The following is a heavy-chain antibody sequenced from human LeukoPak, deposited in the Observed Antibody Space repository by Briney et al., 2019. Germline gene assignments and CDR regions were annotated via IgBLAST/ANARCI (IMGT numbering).Heavy chain of an antibody. J-gene: IGHJ4*02. CDR1: GGSISSGNYY. CDR3: ASNIPTPTTSPPLGY. V-gene: IGHV4-61*02. Sequence: SETLSLTCTVSGGSISSGNYYWSWIRQPAGKGLEWIGRIYSSGSTNYNPSLRSRVTISVDTSKNQFSLKLSSVTAADTAVYYCASNIPTPTTSPPLGYWGQGTLVTVSS. D-gene: IGHD1-26*01. CDR2: IYSSGST.